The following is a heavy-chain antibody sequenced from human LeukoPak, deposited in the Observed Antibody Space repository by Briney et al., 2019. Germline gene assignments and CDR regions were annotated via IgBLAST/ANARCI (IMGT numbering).Heavy chain of an antibody. Sequence: PGGSLRLSCAASGFTVSSNYMSWVRQAPGKGLEWVSVIYSGGSTYYADSVKGRFTISRDNSKNTLYLQMNSLRAEDTAVYYCARDSPPTMVRGVSPQDYWGQGTLVTVSS. CDR3: ARDSPPTMVRGVSPQDY. CDR1: GFTVSSNY. D-gene: IGHD3-10*01. J-gene: IGHJ4*02. CDR2: IYSGGST. V-gene: IGHV3-53*01.